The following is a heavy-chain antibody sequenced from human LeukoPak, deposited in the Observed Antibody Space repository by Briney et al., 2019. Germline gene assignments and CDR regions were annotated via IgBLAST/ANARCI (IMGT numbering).Heavy chain of an antibody. J-gene: IGHJ6*02. CDR3: ASTTVTTASGASYGMDV. CDR2: MNPNSGNT. CDR1: GYTFTSYD. D-gene: IGHD4-17*01. Sequence: ASVKVSCKASGYTFTSYDINWVRQATGQGLEWMGWMNPNSGNTGYAQKFQGRVTMTRNTSISTAYMELSSLRPEDTAVYYCASTTVTTASGASYGMDVWGQGTTVTVSS. V-gene: IGHV1-8*01.